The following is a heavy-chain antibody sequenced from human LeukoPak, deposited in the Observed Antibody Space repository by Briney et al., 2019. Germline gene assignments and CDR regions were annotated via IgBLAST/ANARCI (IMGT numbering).Heavy chain of an antibody. V-gene: IGHV3-23*01. CDR3: AKGRAIDYYYYMDV. CDR2: ISGSGGST. J-gene: IGHJ6*03. Sequence: PGGSLRLSCAASGFTFSSYAMSWVRQAPGKGLEWVSAISGSGGSTYYADSVKGRFTIYRDNSKNTLYLQMNSLRAEDTAVYYCAKGRAIDYYYYMDVWGKGTTVTVSS. D-gene: IGHD1-26*01. CDR1: GFTFSSYA.